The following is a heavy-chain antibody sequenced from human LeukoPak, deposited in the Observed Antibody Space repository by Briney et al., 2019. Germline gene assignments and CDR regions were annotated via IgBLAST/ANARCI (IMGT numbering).Heavy chain of an antibody. Sequence: GGSLRLSCASSGITSSNYAMSWVRQAPGKGLEWVSVISGSDTSTYYADSVKGRFTISKDNSKNTLSLQMNSLRAEDTAVYYCAKGSSPSCYGSLDSWGQGTLVTVSS. CDR1: GITSSNYA. CDR2: ISGSDTST. V-gene: IGHV3-23*01. D-gene: IGHD2-2*01. J-gene: IGHJ5*01. CDR3: AKGSSPSCYGSLDS.